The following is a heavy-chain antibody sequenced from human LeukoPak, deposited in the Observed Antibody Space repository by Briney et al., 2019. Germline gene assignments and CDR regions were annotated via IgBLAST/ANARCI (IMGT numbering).Heavy chain of an antibody. J-gene: IGHJ4*02. V-gene: IGHV1-69*04. CDR3: ARDDFWSGYEPREFDY. CDR2: IIPILGIA. CDR1: GGTFSSYA. Sequence: SVKVSCKASGGTFSSYAISWVRQAPGQGLEWMGRIIPILGIANYAQKFQGRVTITADKSTSTAYMELSSLRSEDTAVYYCARDDFWSGYEPREFDYWGQGTLVTVSS. D-gene: IGHD3-3*01.